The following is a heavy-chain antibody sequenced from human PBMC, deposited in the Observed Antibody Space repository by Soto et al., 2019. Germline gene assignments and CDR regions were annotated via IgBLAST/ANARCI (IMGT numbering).Heavy chain of an antibody. J-gene: IGHJ6*02. CDR1: GYTFTSYY. Sequence: QVQLVQSGAEVKKPGASVKVSCKASGYTFTSYYMHWVRQAPGQGLEWMGIINPSGGSTSYAQKFQGRVTMTRDTSTSTVYMELSSLRSEDTAVYYCARDYGAAAGTYYYYGMDVWGQGTTVTVSS. CDR2: INPSGGST. CDR3: ARDYGAAAGTYYYYGMDV. V-gene: IGHV1-46*01. D-gene: IGHD6-13*01.